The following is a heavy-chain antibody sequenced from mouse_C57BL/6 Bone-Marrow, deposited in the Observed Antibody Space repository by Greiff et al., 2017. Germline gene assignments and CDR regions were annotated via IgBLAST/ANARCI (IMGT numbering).Heavy chain of an antibody. CDR3: ARRVHFDV. V-gene: IGHV1-59*01. Sequence: QVQLQQPGAELVRPGTSVKLSCKASGYTFTSYWMHWVKQRPGQGLEWIGVIDPSDSYTNYNQKFKGKATLTVDTSSSTAYMQLNSLTSEDSAVYYCARRVHFDVWGTGTTVTVSS. CDR1: GYTFTSYW. J-gene: IGHJ1*03. CDR2: IDPSDSYT.